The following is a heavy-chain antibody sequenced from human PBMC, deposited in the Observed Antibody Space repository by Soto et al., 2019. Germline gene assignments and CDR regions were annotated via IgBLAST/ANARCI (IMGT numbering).Heavy chain of an antibody. CDR3: AREKHYDWGTYYCYGMDV. CDR1: GCTFSSYA. V-gene: IGHV1-69*06. Sequence: SVNDSFLASGCTFSSYAISWVRQAPGQGREWMGGIIPICGTANYAEKFQGKVTITADNTTSTAYMELSSLRSEDTAVYYCAREKHYDWGTYYCYGMDVWGQGTTVTVSS. J-gene: IGHJ6*02. CDR2: IIPICGTA. D-gene: IGHD3-9*01.